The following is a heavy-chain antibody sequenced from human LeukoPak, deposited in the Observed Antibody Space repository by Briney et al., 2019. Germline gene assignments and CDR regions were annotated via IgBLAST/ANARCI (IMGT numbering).Heavy chain of an antibody. V-gene: IGHV3-66*01. Sequence: GGSLRLSCAASGFTVSSNDMNWVRQAPGKGLEWVSVIYSGGNTYYADSVKGRFTISRDNSKNTLYLQMNSLRAEDTAVYYCAKGLLAARPFTFDYWGQGTLVTVSS. J-gene: IGHJ4*02. CDR3: AKGLLAARPFTFDY. D-gene: IGHD6-6*01. CDR1: GFTVSSND. CDR2: IYSGGNT.